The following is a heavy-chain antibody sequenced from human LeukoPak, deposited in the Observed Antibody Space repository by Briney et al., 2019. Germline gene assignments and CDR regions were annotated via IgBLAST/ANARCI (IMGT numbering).Heavy chain of an antibody. CDR3: ARHGKYGSGRTNWFDP. CDR1: GGSISSYY. Sequence: SETLSLTCTVSGGSISSYYWSWIRQPAGKGLEWIGRIHTSGSTNYKPSLESRVTMSVDTSKNQISLNLSSVTAADTAVYYCARHGKYGSGRTNWFDPWGQGTLVTVSS. V-gene: IGHV4-4*07. CDR2: IHTSGST. D-gene: IGHD3-10*01. J-gene: IGHJ5*02.